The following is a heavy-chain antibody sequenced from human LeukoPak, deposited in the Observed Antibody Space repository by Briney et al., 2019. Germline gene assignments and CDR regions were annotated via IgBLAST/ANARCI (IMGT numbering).Heavy chain of an antibody. J-gene: IGHJ1*01. CDR1: GGSISSSSYY. Sequence: SETLSLTCTVSGGSISSSSYYWGWIRQPPGKGLEWIGSIYYSGSTYYNPSLKSRVTISVDTSKNQFSLKLSSVSAEDTAVYYCARHPTGITTAESFQHWGQGTLVTVSS. CDR3: ARHPTGITTAESFQH. D-gene: IGHD3-22*01. CDR2: IYYSGST. V-gene: IGHV4-39*01.